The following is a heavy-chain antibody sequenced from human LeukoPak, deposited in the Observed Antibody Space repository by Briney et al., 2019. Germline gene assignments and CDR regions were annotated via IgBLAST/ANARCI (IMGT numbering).Heavy chain of an antibody. CDR1: GFTFSNAW. V-gene: IGHV3-15*01. D-gene: IGHD6-13*01. CDR3: TLSLAAGLFDY. Sequence: PGGSLRLSCAASGFTFSNAWMSWVRQAPGKGLEWVGRIKSKTEGGKTDYAAPVKGRFTISRDDSKNTLYLQMSSLKTEDTAVYYCTLSLAAGLFDYWGQGTLVTVSS. J-gene: IGHJ4*02. CDR2: IKSKTEGGKT.